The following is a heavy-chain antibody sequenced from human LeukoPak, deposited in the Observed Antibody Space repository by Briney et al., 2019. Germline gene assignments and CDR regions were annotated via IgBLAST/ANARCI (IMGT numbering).Heavy chain of an antibody. D-gene: IGHD2-2*01. CDR2: INHSGST. Sequence: SETLSLTCAVYGGSFSGYYWSWIRQPPGKGLEWIEEINHSGSTNYNPSLKSRVTISVDTSKNQFSLKLSSVTAADTAVYYCAIHIVVVPAAKKKNWFDPWGQGTLVTVSS. V-gene: IGHV4-34*01. J-gene: IGHJ5*02. CDR3: AIHIVVVPAAKKKNWFDP. CDR1: GGSFSGYY.